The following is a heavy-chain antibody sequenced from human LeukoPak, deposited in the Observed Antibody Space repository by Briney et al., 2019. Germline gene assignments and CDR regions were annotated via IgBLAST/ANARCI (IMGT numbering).Heavy chain of an antibody. CDR1: GFTFSSYG. CDR3: AKEGYYYDSSGYYSMDY. Sequence: AGGSLRLSCAASGFTFSSYGMHWVRQAPGKGLEWVAFIRYDGSNKYYADSVKARFTISRDNSKNTLYLQMNSLRAEDTAVYYCAKEGYYYDSSGYYSMDYWGQGTLVTVSS. V-gene: IGHV3-30*02. CDR2: IRYDGSNK. D-gene: IGHD3-22*01. J-gene: IGHJ4*02.